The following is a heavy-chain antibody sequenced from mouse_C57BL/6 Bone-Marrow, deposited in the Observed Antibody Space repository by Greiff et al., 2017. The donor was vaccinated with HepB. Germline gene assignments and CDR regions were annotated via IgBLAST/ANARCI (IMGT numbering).Heavy chain of an antibody. CDR1: GYTFTSYW. J-gene: IGHJ3*01. V-gene: IGHV1-64*01. CDR3: ARAGYYRAY. CDR2: IHPNSGST. Sequence: QVQLKQPGAELVKPGASVKLSCKASGYTFTSYWMHWVKQRPGQGLEWIGMIHPNSGSTNYNEKFKSKATLTVDKSSSTAYMQLSSLTSEDSAVYYCARAGYYRAYWGQGTLVTVSA. D-gene: IGHD2-3*01.